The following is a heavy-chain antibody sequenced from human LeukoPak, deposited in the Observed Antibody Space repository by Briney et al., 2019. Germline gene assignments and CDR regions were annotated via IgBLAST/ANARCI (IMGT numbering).Heavy chain of an antibody. Sequence: PGGTVRLSCAASGFTFSSYGMHWVRQAPGKGLEWVAFIRYDGSNKYYADSVKGRFTISRDNSKNTLYLQMNSLRAEDTAVYYCAKDRVRGDNWFDPWGQGTLVTVSS. J-gene: IGHJ5*02. CDR2: IRYDGSNK. D-gene: IGHD1-1*01. CDR3: AKDRVRGDNWFDP. CDR1: GFTFSSYG. V-gene: IGHV3-30*02.